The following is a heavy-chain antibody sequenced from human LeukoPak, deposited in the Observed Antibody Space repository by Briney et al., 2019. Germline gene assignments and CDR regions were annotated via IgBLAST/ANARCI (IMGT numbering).Heavy chain of an antibody. CDR1: GYTFTGYY. D-gene: IGHD3-10*01. Sequence: ASVKVSCQASGYTFTGYYMHWVRQAPGQGLAWMGLINPNSGGTNYAQKFQGRVTMTRDTSISTAYMELSRLRSDDTAVYYCYHGSGSYYKRGYYFDYWGQGTLVTVSS. V-gene: IGHV1-2*02. CDR2: INPNSGGT. J-gene: IGHJ4*02. CDR3: YHGSGSYYKRGYYFDY.